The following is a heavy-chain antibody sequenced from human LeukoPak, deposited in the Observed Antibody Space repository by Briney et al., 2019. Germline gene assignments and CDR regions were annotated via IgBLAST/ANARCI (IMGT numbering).Heavy chain of an antibody. CDR1: GFTFSNYA. J-gene: IGHJ4*02. CDR3: AKVVRDGYGKYYFDY. CDR2: ISGGGGST. D-gene: IGHD5-24*01. Sequence: GGSLRLSCAASGFTFSNYAMSWVRQAPGKGLEWVSGISGGGGSTYYADSVKGRFTISRDNSKNTLYLQMNSLRAEDTAVYYCAKVVRDGYGKYYFDYWGQGTLVTVSS. V-gene: IGHV3-23*01.